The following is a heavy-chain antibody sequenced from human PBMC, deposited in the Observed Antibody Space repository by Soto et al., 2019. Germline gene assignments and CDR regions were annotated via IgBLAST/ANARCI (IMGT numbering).Heavy chain of an antibody. D-gene: IGHD1-26*01. CDR3: ARIKGGTYVHDAFDL. V-gene: IGHV5-51*01. J-gene: IGHJ3*01. Sequence: EVQLVQSGAEVKKPGESLKTSCKGSGFSFTNYWIAWVRQRPGKGLEWMGIIYAGDSDTRYSPSFRGQVTMSVDKSITTAYLQWSSLKASDTAMYYCARIKGGTYVHDAFDLWGQGTMVTVSS. CDR1: GFSFTNYW. CDR2: IYAGDSDT.